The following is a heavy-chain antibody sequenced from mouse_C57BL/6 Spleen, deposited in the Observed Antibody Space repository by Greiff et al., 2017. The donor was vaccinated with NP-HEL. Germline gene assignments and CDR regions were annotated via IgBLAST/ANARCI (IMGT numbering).Heavy chain of an antibody. CDR3: ARGNALDAMDY. CDR2: IHPNSGST. J-gene: IGHJ4*01. V-gene: IGHV1-64*01. CDR1: GYTFTSYW. Sequence: QVQLQQSGAELVKPGASVKLSCKASGYTFTSYWMHWVKQRPGQGLEWIGMIHPNSGSTNYNEKFKSKATLTVDKSSSTAYMQLSSLTSEDSAVYYCARGNALDAMDYWGQGTSVTVSS.